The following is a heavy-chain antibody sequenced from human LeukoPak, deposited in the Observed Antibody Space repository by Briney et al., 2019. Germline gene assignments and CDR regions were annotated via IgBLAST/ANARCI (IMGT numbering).Heavy chain of an antibody. D-gene: IGHD7-27*01. CDR2: IYYSGST. CDR3: ARQELGNPHEYYFDY. V-gene: IGHV4-39*01. J-gene: IGHJ4*02. CDR1: GGSISSSTYY. Sequence: PSETLSLTCTVSGGSISSSTYYWGWVRQPPGKGLEWIGNIYYSGSTYYNPSLNSRVTISVDTSKNRFSLHLSSVTAADTAVYCCARQELGNPHEYYFDYWGQGTLVTVSS.